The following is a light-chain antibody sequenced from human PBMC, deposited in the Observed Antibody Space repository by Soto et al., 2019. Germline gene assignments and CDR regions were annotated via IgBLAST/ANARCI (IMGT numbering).Light chain of an antibody. CDR3: QQYGTSPWT. CDR1: QSVSSY. J-gene: IGKJ1*01. CDR2: GTS. Sequence: EIVLTQSPATLSLSPGERATLSCRASQSVSSYLAWYQQRPGQAPRLLISGTSNRATGIPDRFSGSGSGTDFTLTISRLEPEDFAVYYCQQYGTSPWTFGQGTKVDIK. V-gene: IGKV3-20*01.